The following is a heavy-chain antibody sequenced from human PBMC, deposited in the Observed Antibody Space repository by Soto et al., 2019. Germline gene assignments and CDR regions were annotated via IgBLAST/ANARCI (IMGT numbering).Heavy chain of an antibody. V-gene: IGHV4-30-4*01. CDR3: ASIGTIFGLVTNNWFDP. CDR2: VSYSGST. D-gene: IGHD3-3*01. J-gene: IGHJ5*02. Sequence: SETLSLTCTVSGGSMSSGDYYWSWIRQPPGKGLEWIGYVSYSGSTYYNPSLKSRLATSLDTSKNQFSLYLSAVTAADTAVYYCASIGTIFGLVTNNWFDPWGQGTLVTVSS. CDR1: GGSMSSGDYY.